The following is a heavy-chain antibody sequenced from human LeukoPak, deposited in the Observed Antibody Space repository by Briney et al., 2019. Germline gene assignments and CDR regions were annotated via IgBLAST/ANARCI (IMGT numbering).Heavy chain of an antibody. CDR3: AKRGVVIRVILVGFYKETYYFDS. Sequence: PGGSLRLSCAVSGITLSNYGMSWVRKAPGKGLGWVAGMSGSGGGTNYADSVKGRFTVSRDNSKNTLYLQMKSLRAEDTAVYFCAKRGVVIRVILVGFYKETYYFDSWGQGALVTVSS. V-gene: IGHV3-23*01. J-gene: IGHJ4*02. CDR2: MSGSGGGT. CDR1: GITLSNYG. D-gene: IGHD3-22*01.